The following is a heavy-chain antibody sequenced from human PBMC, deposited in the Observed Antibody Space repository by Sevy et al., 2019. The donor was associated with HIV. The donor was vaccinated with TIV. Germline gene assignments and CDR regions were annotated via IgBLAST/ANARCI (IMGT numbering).Heavy chain of an antibody. V-gene: IGHV1-69*13. J-gene: IGHJ6*02. CDR1: GDTFGNYA. D-gene: IGHD5-12*01. Sequence: ASLQVSCKASGDTFGNYAIAWVRQAPGQGLEWMGGIIPVFGSANSAQKFQDRVTITADVSTSTAYMELRSLTSEDTAVYYCARSNPDGYNYSYYYGMDVWGQGTTVTVSS. CDR2: IIPVFGSA. CDR3: ARSNPDGYNYSYYYGMDV.